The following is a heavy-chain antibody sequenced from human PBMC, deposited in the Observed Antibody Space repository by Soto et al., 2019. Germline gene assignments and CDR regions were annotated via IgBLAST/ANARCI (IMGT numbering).Heavy chain of an antibody. Sequence: QVQLVESGGGVVQPGTSLRVSCVGSGYTFRSYVIHWVRQAPGKGLEWVALTSYDGSDKYYGDSVRGRFTISRDNSRNTVDLQIDNLRLEDTALYYCARWGTTGGLDVWGQGTLVSV. V-gene: IGHV3-30*19. D-gene: IGHD3-16*01. CDR2: TSYDGSDK. CDR3: ARWGTTGGLDV. CDR1: GYTFRSYV. J-gene: IGHJ1*01.